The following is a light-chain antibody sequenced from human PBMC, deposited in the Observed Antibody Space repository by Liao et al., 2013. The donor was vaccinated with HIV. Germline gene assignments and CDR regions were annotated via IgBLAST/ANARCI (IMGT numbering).Light chain of an antibody. J-gene: IGLJ2*01. Sequence: SYELTQPPSVSVSPGQTASITCSGDKLGDEYASWYQQKPGQSPVLVIYQDTRRPSGIPERFSGSNSGNTATLTIRETQALDEADYYCQVWDTGIVVFGGGTKLTVL. CDR3: QVWDTGIVV. CDR2: QDT. V-gene: IGLV3-1*01. CDR1: KLGDEY.